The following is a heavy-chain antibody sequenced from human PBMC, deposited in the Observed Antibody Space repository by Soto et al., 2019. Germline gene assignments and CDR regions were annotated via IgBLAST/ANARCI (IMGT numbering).Heavy chain of an antibody. CDR3: ARAYPVAIDAFDI. CDR1: GGSISISSYY. Sequence: SDTLSLTCTVSGGSISISSYYWGWILHPPGKGLEWIGSIYYSGSTYYNPSLKSRVTISVDTSKNQFSLKLSSVTAADTAVYYCARAYPVAIDAFDIWGQGTMVTVSS. V-gene: IGHV4-39*01. J-gene: IGHJ3*02. D-gene: IGHD6-19*01. CDR2: IYYSGST.